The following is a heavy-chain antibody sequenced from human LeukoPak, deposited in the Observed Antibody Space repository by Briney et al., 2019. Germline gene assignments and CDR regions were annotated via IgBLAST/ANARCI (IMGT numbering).Heavy chain of an antibody. CDR2: INSDGSST. Sequence: GGSLRLSCAASGFTLSSYWMHWVRQAPGKGLVWVSRINSDGSSTSYADSVKGRFTISRDNAKNTLYLQMNSLRAEDTAVYYCARSGGRGSHYYYGMDVWGQGTTVTVSS. CDR3: ARSGGRGSHYYYGMDV. V-gene: IGHV3-74*01. CDR1: GFTLSSYW. J-gene: IGHJ6*02. D-gene: IGHD2-15*01.